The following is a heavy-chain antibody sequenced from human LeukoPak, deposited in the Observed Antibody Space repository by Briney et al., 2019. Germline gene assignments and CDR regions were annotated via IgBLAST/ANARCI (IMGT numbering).Heavy chain of an antibody. J-gene: IGHJ4*02. CDR2: ISSSSSYI. Sequence: GGSLRLSCAASGFTFSSYSMNWVRQAPGKGLEWVSSISSSSSYIYYADSVKGRLTISKDHAKNSLYLQMNSLRAEDTAVYYCARDESTAMANFDYWGQGTLVTVSS. CDR1: GFTFSSYS. V-gene: IGHV3-21*01. CDR3: ARDESTAMANFDY. D-gene: IGHD5-18*01.